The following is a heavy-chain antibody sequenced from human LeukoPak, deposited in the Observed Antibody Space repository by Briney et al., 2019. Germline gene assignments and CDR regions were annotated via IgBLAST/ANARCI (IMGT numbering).Heavy chain of an antibody. CDR2: MNPNSGNT. V-gene: IGHV1-8*01. CDR1: GYTFTSYD. CDR3: ARVLIVVVPAAMREGYYYYYGMDV. D-gene: IGHD2-2*01. Sequence: ASVKVSCKASGYTFTSYDINWVRQATGQGLEWMGWMNPNSGNTGYAQKFQGRVTMTRNTSISTAYMELSSLRSEDTAVYYCARVLIVVVPAAMREGYYYYYGMDVWGQGTTVTASS. J-gene: IGHJ6*02.